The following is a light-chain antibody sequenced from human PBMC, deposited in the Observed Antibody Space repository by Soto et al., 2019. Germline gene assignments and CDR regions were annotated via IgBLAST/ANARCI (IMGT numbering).Light chain of an antibody. Sequence: QSALTQPPSASGSPGQSVTISCIGTSRDVGGYNYVSWYQQHPGKAPKLMIYEVSKRPSGFPDRFSGSKSGNTASLTVSGLQAEDEADYYCSSYAASNNLGVFGGGTKLTVL. CDR2: EVS. V-gene: IGLV2-8*01. J-gene: IGLJ2*01. CDR1: SRDVGGYNY. CDR3: SSYAASNNLGV.